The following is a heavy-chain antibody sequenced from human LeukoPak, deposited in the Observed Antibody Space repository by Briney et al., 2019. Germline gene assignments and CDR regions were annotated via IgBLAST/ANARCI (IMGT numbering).Heavy chain of an antibody. J-gene: IGHJ4*02. CDR2: ISSSSTTI. CDR1: GFTFSTYN. Sequence: GSLRLSCAASGFTFSTYNMNWVRQAPGKGLDWVSYISSSSTTIYYADSVKGRFTISRDNAKNSLYLQMNSLRAEDTAVYYCARDASFQDSSDYRFDYWGQGTLVTVSS. D-gene: IGHD3-22*01. CDR3: ARDASFQDSSDYRFDY. V-gene: IGHV3-48*04.